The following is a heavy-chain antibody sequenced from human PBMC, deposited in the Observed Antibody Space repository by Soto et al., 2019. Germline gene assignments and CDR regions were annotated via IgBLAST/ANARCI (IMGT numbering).Heavy chain of an antibody. Sequence: QVQLVESGGGVVQPGRSLRLSCAASGFTFSNYGMHWVRQAPGKGLEWVALISSDGSNKYYADSVKGRFTISRDNSKNTLYLQMNSLRGEDTAVYYCAQDGYTYGSADIWGQGTLVTVSS. D-gene: IGHD5-18*01. J-gene: IGHJ4*02. CDR3: AQDGYTYGSADI. CDR2: ISSDGSNK. V-gene: IGHV3-30*18. CDR1: GFTFSNYG.